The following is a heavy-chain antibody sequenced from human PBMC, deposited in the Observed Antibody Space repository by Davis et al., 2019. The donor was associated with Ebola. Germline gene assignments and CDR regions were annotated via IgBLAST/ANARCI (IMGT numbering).Heavy chain of an antibody. D-gene: IGHD5/OR15-5a*01. CDR1: GGSFSKYV. CDR2: IIPAFRTA. J-gene: IGHJ4*02. Sequence: AASVKVSCKASGGSFSKYVISWVRLAPGQGLEWMGGIIPAFRTANYAQKFQGRLTITADQSTSTAYMELSILRSEYAAVYYCTRDVSKAEPFVYWGKGTLVTVSS. V-gene: IGHV1-69*13. CDR3: TRDVSKAEPFVY.